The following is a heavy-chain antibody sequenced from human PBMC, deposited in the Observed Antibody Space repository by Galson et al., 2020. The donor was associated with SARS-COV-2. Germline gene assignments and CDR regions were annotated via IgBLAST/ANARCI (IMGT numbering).Heavy chain of an antibody. J-gene: IGHJ2*01. V-gene: IGHV4-59*08. CDR2: IYYSGAT. CDR3: ARWSRDGYNWYLDL. CDR1: GGSMSNYH. D-gene: IGHD5-12*01. Sequence: SETLSLTCTVSGGSMSNYHWSRIRQPPRKGLEWIGYIYYSGATNYNPSLKSRVTISLDTSNNQFSLKLRSVTAADAAVYYCARWSRDGYNWYLDLWGRGTLVTVSS.